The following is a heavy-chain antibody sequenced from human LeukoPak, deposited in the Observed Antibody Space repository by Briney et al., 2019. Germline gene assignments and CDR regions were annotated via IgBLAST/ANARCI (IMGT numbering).Heavy chain of an antibody. CDR2: MNPNSGNT. J-gene: IGHJ4*02. D-gene: IGHD2-8*02. V-gene: IGHV1-8*01. Sequence: ASVKVSCKASGYNFNSNDINWVRQATGQGLEWMGWMNPNSGNTGFAQKFQGRITMTRNTFISTAYMELSSLRSEDTAVYYCHYGWAEAGAPFDYWGQGTLVTVSS. CDR3: HYGWAEAGAPFDY. CDR1: GYNFNSND.